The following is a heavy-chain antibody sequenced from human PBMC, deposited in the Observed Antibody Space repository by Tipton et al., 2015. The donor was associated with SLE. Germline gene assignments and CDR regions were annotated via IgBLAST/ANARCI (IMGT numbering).Heavy chain of an antibody. V-gene: IGHV4-34*01. J-gene: IGHJ6*02. Sequence: LRLSCAVYGGSFSGYYWSWIRQPPGKGLEWIGEINHSGSTNYNPSLKSRVTISVDTSKNQFSLKLSSVTAADTAVYYCARVAYCGGDCSFHGMDVWGQGTTVTVSS. D-gene: IGHD2-21*01. CDR3: ARVAYCGGDCSFHGMDV. CDR1: GGSFSGYY. CDR2: INHSGST.